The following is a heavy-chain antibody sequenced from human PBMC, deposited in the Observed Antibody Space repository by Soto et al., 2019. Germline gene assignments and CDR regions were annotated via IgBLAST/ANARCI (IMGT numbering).Heavy chain of an antibody. Sequence: PEKLRLTYTVSGTSISRYYWSWSRQPPGKGLEWIANIHYSGTTNYNPSLASRVTLSVDTSKNQFSLKMTSVTAADRAMYFCARYNSYAIDYWGRANLVT. CDR3: ARYNSYAIDY. V-gene: IGHV4-59*01. D-gene: IGHD2-8*01. CDR2: IHYSGTT. CDR1: GTSISRYY. J-gene: IGHJ4*02.